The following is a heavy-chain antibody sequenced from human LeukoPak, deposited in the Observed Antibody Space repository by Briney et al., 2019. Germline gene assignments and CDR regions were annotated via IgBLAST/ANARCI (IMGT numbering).Heavy chain of an antibody. Sequence: GGSLRLSCEASEFIFSSYWMHWVRRAPGKGLVWVSRIDSDGSSTNYADSVQGRFTISRDNAKNTLFLQMNSLRAEDTAVYYCVREQTAMSFYGMDVWGQGTTVTVSS. D-gene: IGHD2-21*02. CDR1: EFIFSSYW. CDR2: IDSDGSST. CDR3: VREQTAMSFYGMDV. J-gene: IGHJ6*02. V-gene: IGHV3-74*01.